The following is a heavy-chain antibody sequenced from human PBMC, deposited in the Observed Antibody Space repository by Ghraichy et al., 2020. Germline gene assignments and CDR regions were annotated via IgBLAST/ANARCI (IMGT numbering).Heavy chain of an antibody. CDR2: ISAYNGNT. V-gene: IGHV1-18*01. Sequence: ASVKVSCKASGYTFTSYGISWVRQAPGQGLEWMGWISAYNGNTNYAQKLQGRVTMTTDTSTSTAYMELRSLRSDDTAVYYCARDSSAMVQGDTYYGMDVWGQGTTVTVSS. D-gene: IGHD3-10*01. CDR3: ARDSSAMVQGDTYYGMDV. J-gene: IGHJ6*02. CDR1: GYTFTSYG.